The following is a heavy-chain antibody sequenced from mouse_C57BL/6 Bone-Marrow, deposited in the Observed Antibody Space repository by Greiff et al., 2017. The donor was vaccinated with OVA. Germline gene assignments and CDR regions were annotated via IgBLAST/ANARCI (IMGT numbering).Heavy chain of an antibody. Sequence: VQLQQSGPELVKPGASVKISCKASGYSFTDYNMNWVKQSNGKSLEWIGVINPNYGTTSYPQKFKGKVTLTVDQSSSTAYMQLNSLTSEDSAVYYCARDRLGRGPYYFDFWGKGTTLTVSS. V-gene: IGHV1-39*01. J-gene: IGHJ2*01. D-gene: IGHD4-1*01. CDR1: GYSFTDYN. CDR2: INPNYGTT. CDR3: ARDRLGRGPYYFDF.